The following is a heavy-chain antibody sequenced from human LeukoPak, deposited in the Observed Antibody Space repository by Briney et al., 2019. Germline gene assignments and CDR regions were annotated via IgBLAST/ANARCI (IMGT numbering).Heavy chain of an antibody. CDR3: ASHQEWQLPSGFDI. Sequence: GGSLRLSCAASGFTFSSFWMSWVRQAPGKGLEWLANIKQDGSEKYYVDSVKGRFTISRDNAKNSLDLQMNSLRAEDTAVYYCASHQEWQLPSGFDIWGQGTMVTVSS. V-gene: IGHV3-7*05. J-gene: IGHJ3*02. CDR1: GFTFSSFW. D-gene: IGHD2-15*01. CDR2: IKQDGSEK.